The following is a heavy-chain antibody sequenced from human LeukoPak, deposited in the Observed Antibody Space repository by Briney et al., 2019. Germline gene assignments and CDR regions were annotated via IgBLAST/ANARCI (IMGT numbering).Heavy chain of an antibody. CDR3: ARLKVLRYFDLFDP. CDR2: IIPIFGTT. J-gene: IGHJ5*02. D-gene: IGHD3-9*01. V-gene: IGHV1-69*05. Sequence: ASVKVSCKASGGTFSSSAISWVRQAPGQGLEWMGGIIPIFGTTNYAQKFQGRVTITTDESTGTAYIELSSLRSEDTAVYYCARLKVLRYFDLFDPWGQGTLVTVSS. CDR1: GGTFSSSA.